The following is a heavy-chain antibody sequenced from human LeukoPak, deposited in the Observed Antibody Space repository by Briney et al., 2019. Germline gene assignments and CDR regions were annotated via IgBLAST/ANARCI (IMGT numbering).Heavy chain of an antibody. D-gene: IGHD3-9*01. CDR1: GGSISTSRYY. Sequence: SETLSLTCTVSGGSISTSRYYWSWIRQPPGKGLEWIGEINHSGSTKYSPSLQSRVTIVVDTSKNQFSLKLSSVTAADTAVYYCARREERLDYDILTGSFYYYYYMDVWGKGTSVTISS. CDR2: INHSGST. CDR3: ARREERLDYDILTGSFYYYYYMDV. J-gene: IGHJ6*03. V-gene: IGHV4-39*07.